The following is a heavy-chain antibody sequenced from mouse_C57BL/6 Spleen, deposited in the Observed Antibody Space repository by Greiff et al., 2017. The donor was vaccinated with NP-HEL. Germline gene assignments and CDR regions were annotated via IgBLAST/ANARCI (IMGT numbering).Heavy chain of an antibody. J-gene: IGHJ3*01. CDR1: GFNIKNTY. CDR2: IDPANGNT. V-gene: IGHV14-3*01. D-gene: IGHD2-4*01. CDR3: ARNDYDGRLFAY. Sequence: EVQGVESVAELVRPGASVKLSCTASGFNIKNTYMHWVKQRPEQGLEWIGRIDPANGNTKYAPKFQGKATITADTSSNTAYLQLSSLTSEDTAIYYCARNDYDGRLFAYWGQGTLVTVSA.